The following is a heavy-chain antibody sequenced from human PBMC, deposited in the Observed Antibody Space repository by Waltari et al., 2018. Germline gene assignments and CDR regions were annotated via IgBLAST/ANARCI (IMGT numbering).Heavy chain of an antibody. CDR1: GFTISNYW. V-gene: IGHV3-7*03. CDR2: INKDGTET. CDR3: IRDYGSPY. D-gene: IGHD6-19*01. Sequence: EAQQVESGGDLVQPGGSLRLSCVVSGFTISNYWMSWVRQAPGKGLEAVANINKDGTETDYVDSVRGRFTISKDDAKNSVYLQMNSLKVEDTAVYYCIRDYGSPYWGQGTLVTVSS. J-gene: IGHJ4*02.